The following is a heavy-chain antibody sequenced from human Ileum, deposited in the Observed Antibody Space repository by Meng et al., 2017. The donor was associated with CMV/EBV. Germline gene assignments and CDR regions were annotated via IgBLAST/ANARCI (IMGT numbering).Heavy chain of an antibody. V-gene: IGHV4-34*02. CDR2: VSNRGRT. D-gene: IGHD5-24*01. J-gene: IGHJ1*01. Sequence: QGTLKQWRAALLEPSEPLSPTCPVSGEALNGFFCSWIRQPPGRGLEWIGEVSNRGRTNYNPSLKSRLTISIDTSKRQLSLMVTSVTAADSAIYYCASGRLQFTPSALQHWGPGTLVTVSS. CDR3: ASGRLQFTPSALQH. CDR1: GEALNGFF.